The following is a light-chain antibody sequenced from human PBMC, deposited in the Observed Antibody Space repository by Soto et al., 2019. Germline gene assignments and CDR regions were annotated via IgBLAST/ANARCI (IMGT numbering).Light chain of an antibody. Sequence: EIVMTQSPATLSVSPGERATLSSRASQSVSSNLAWYQQKPGQAPRLLIYGASTRATGIPARFSGSGSGTEFTLTISSLQSEDFAVYYCQQYNNWHSLTFGGGTKVEIK. CDR3: QQYNNWHSLT. CDR1: QSVSSN. CDR2: GAS. V-gene: IGKV3-15*01. J-gene: IGKJ4*01.